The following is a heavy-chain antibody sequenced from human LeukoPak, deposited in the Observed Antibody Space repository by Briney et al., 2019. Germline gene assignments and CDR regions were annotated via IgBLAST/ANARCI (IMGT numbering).Heavy chain of an antibody. V-gene: IGHV1-8*02. J-gene: IGHJ3*02. CDR3: ARGGAANDAFDI. CDR1: GYTFTSNY. D-gene: IGHD1-26*01. CDR2: MNPDSGNT. Sequence: ASVKVSCKASGYTFTSNYIHWVRQATGQGLEWMGWMNPDSGNTGYAQKFQGRVIMTRNTSISTAYMELSSLRSEDTAVYYCARGGAANDAFDIWGQGTMVTVSS.